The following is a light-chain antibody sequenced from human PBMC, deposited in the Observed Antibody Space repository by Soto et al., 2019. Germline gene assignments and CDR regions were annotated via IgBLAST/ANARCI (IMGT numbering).Light chain of an antibody. V-gene: IGLV6-57*03. J-gene: IGLJ2*01. Sequence: NFMLTQPHSVSESPGKTVTISCTRSSGSIASNYVQWYQQRPGSAPTTVIYEDNQRPSGVPDRFSGSIDSSSNSASLTISGLKTEDEADYYCQSYASIIVVYGGGTKLTVL. CDR1: SGSIASNY. CDR3: QSYASIIVV. CDR2: EDN.